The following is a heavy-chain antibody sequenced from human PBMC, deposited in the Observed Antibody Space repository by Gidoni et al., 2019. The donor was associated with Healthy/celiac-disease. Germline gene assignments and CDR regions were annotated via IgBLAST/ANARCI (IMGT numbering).Heavy chain of an antibody. J-gene: IGHJ4*02. Sequence: QVQLLQSGAEVQKPGSSVQVSCKASRGTFSSYAVSWVRQAPGQGLEWMGGIIPSFGTANYAQKFQGRVTITADESTSTAYMELSSLRAEDTAVYYCAVYGSGSYYPLDYWGQGTLVTVSS. V-gene: IGHV1-69*01. CDR1: RGTFSSYA. D-gene: IGHD3-10*01. CDR2: IIPSFGTA. CDR3: AVYGSGSYYPLDY.